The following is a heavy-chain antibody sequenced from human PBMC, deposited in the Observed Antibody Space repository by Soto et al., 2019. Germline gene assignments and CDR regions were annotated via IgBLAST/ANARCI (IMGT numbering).Heavy chain of an antibody. Sequence: SETLSLTCTVSGGSVSSGTYYWSWIPKPPGKGLEWIGYIYYSGSTNYNPSLKSRVTISVDTSKNQFSLKLSSATAADTAVYYCARAGIRGYYYYHGMDVWGQGTTVTVSS. CDR2: IYYSGST. CDR3: ARAGIRGYYYYHGMDV. CDR1: GGSVSSGTYY. V-gene: IGHV4-61*01. J-gene: IGHJ6*02. D-gene: IGHD3-3*02.